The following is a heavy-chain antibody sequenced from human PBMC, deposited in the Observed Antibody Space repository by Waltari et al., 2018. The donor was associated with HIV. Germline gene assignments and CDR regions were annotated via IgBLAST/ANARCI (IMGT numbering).Heavy chain of an antibody. CDR3: ARAAVAGTFDY. Sequence: QVQLVQSGAEVKKPGASVKVSCKASGYTFTGYYMHWVRQAPGQGLEWMGRINPNMGGTNYAQKFQGRVTMTRDTSISTAYMELGRLRSDDTAVYYCARAAVAGTFDYWGQGTLVTVSS. J-gene: IGHJ4*02. D-gene: IGHD6-19*01. V-gene: IGHV1-2*02. CDR1: GYTFTGYY. CDR2: INPNMGGT.